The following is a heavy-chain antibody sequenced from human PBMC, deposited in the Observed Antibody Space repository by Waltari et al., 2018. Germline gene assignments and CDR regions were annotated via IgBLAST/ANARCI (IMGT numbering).Heavy chain of an antibody. V-gene: IGHV3-7*01. CDR3: ARDKSGWSRDY. J-gene: IGHJ4*02. CDR1: GFTFGSYS. Sequence: EVQLVESGGGLVQPGGSLRLSCSAPGFTFGSYSRTWVRRAPGTGLEWVANIQEDGIERFYVDSVKGRFTISRDNARNTLYLYMNSLRADDTGVYHCARDKSGWSRDYWGQGTLVTVSS. D-gene: IGHD6-19*01. CDR2: IQEDGIER.